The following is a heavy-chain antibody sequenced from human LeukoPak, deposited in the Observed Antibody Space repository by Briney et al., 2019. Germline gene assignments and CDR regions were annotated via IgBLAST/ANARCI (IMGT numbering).Heavy chain of an antibody. CDR3: ARAAHYYDSSGYQNFDY. CDR1: GDSVSSNSAA. J-gene: IGHJ4*02. D-gene: IGHD3-22*01. V-gene: IGHV6-1*01. CDR2: TYYRSKWYN. Sequence: SQTLSLICAISGDSVSSNSAAWNWIRQSPSRGLEWLGRTYYRSKWYNDYAVSVKSRITINPDTSKNQFSLQLNSVAPEDTAVYYCARAAHYYDSSGYQNFDYWGQGTLVTVSS.